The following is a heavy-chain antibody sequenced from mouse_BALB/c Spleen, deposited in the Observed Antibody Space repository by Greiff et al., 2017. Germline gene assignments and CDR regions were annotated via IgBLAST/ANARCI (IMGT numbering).Heavy chain of an antibody. D-gene: IGHD2-1*01. V-gene: IGHV1S127*01. CDR2: IDPSDSET. CDR1: GYSFTSYW. J-gene: IGHJ3*01. CDR3: ARGNYVAY. Sequence: QVQLQQSGPQLVRPGASVKISCKASGYSFTSYWMHWVKQRPGQGLEWIGMIDPSDSETRLNQKFKDKATLTVDKSSSTAYMQLSSPTSEDSAVYYCARGNYVAYWGQGTLVTVSA.